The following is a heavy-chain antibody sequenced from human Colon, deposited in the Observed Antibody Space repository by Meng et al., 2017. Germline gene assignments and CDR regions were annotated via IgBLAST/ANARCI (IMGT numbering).Heavy chain of an antibody. CDR2: TYQNGRP. V-gene: IGHV4-4*02. CDR1: GGSITSSDW. J-gene: IGHJ5*02. CDR3: AREVVVAGTRNWLDP. D-gene: IGHD6-19*01. Sequence: QLRESGPGWVKPSGTLSLTCTVSGGSITSSDWWSWVRQTPGKGLEWIGETYQNGRPNYNPSLKSRVTISVDKSKNQFSLNMTSVTAADTAVYYCAREVVVAGTRNWLDPWGQGILVTVSS.